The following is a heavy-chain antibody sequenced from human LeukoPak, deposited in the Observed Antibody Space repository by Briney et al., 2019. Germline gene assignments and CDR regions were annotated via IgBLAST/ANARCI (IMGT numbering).Heavy chain of an antibody. Sequence: GASVKVSCKVSGYTLTELSMHWVRQAPGQGLEWMGIINPSGGSTSYAQKFQGRVTMTRDTSTSTVYMELSSLRSEDTAVYYCARTPAFDIWGQGTMVTVSS. CDR2: INPSGGST. V-gene: IGHV1-46*01. CDR1: GYTLTELS. J-gene: IGHJ3*02. CDR3: ARTPAFDI.